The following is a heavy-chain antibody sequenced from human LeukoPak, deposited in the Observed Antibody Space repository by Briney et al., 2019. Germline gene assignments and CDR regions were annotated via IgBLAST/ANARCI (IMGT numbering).Heavy chain of an antibody. D-gene: IGHD6-13*01. CDR1: GFTFSSYW. J-gene: IGHJ6*03. CDR2: IKKDGSEK. Sequence: PGGSLRLSCAASGFTFSSYWMSWVRQAPGKGLEWVANIKKDGSEKYYVDSVKGRFTISRDNAKNSLYLQMNSLRAEDTAVYYCARDKESYSSSWYGPYYYYMDVWGKGTTVTVSS. CDR3: ARDKESYSSSWYGPYYYYMDV. V-gene: IGHV3-7*01.